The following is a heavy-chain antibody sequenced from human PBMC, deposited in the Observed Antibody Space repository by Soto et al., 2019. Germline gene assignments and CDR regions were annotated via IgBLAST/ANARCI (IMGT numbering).Heavy chain of an antibody. J-gene: IGHJ5*02. Sequence: GGSLRLSCAASGFTFDDYAMHWVRQAPGKGLEWVSGISWNSGSIGYADSAKGRFTISRDNAKNSLYLQMNSLRAEDTALYYCAKDIMAVGATHASWGQGTLVTVSS. CDR3: AKDIMAVGATHAS. V-gene: IGHV3-9*01. D-gene: IGHD1-26*01. CDR1: GFTFDDYA. CDR2: ISWNSGSI.